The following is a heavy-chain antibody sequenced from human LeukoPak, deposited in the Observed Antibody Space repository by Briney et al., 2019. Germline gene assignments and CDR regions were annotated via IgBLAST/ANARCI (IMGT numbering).Heavy chain of an antibody. Sequence: SETLSLTCAVSGGSISSGGYSWSWIRQPPGKGLEWIGYIYHSGSTYYNPSLKSRVTISVDTSKNQFSLKLSSVTAADTAVYYCARGPPTRYDFWSGYPYYFDYWGQGTLVTVSS. CDR1: GGSISSGGYS. J-gene: IGHJ4*02. CDR3: ARGPPTRYDFWSGYPYYFDY. CDR2: IYHSGST. D-gene: IGHD3-3*01. V-gene: IGHV4-30-2*05.